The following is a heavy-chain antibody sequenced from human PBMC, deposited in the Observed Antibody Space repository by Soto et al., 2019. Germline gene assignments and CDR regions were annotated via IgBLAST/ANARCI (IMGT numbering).Heavy chain of an antibody. CDR2: IYYSGST. J-gene: IGHJ5*02. V-gene: IGHV4-39*01. CDR1: GGSITSSSYY. CDR3: ATKEVGGSYVYIFDP. D-gene: IGHD1-26*01. Sequence: QLHLRESGPGLVKPSETLSLTCTVSGGSITSSSYYWGWIRQTPGKGLEWIGSIYYSGSTYYNPSLMSRVTISVDTSQNQFSLKLSSVTAADTAVYYCATKEVGGSYVYIFDPWGQGTLVTVSS.